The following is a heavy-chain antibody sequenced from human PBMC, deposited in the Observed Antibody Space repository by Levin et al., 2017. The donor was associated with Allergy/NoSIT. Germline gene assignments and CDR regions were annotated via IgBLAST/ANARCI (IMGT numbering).Heavy chain of an antibody. J-gene: IGHJ5*01. CDR2: IYYTGPA. CDR3: ARIRNAGGKGWFDS. CDR1: GGSISSGHYY. V-gene: IGHV4-31*03. Sequence: SETLSLTCTVSGGSISSGHYYWSWIRQHPGKGLEWIGHIYYTGPAYYNPSLRGRVTISIDTSEELFSLKLTYVTAADTAVYYCARIRNAGGKGWFDSWGQGTLVTVSS. D-gene: IGHD4-23*01.